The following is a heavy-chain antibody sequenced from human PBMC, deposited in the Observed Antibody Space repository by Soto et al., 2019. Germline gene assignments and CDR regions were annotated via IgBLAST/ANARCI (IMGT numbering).Heavy chain of an antibody. Sequence: PGGSLRLSCAASGFTFSSYSMNWVRQAPGKGLEWVSSISSSSSYIYYADSVKGRFTISRDNAKNSLYLQMNSLRAEDTAVYYCARDHHPNYDFWSGYHKPNWFDPWGQGTLVTVSS. J-gene: IGHJ5*02. CDR3: ARDHHPNYDFWSGYHKPNWFDP. CDR1: GFTFSSYS. V-gene: IGHV3-21*01. CDR2: ISSSSSYI. D-gene: IGHD3-3*01.